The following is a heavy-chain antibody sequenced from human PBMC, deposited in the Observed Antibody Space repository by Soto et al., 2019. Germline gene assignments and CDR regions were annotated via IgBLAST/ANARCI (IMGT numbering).Heavy chain of an antibody. D-gene: IGHD5-12*01. CDR1: GGGNLRDYR. CDR3: ARGRDGYNFGAVY. Sequence: QVQLVQSGAEVKEPGSSVKVSCKASGGGNLRDYRTTWVRRAPGQGLEWMGGIIPQLGSANYAQNFQGRVTVTADESTNTVYMELRSLRSDDTAVYYCARGRDGYNFGAVYWGQGTPVTVSS. J-gene: IGHJ4*02. CDR2: IIPQLGSA. V-gene: IGHV1-69*01.